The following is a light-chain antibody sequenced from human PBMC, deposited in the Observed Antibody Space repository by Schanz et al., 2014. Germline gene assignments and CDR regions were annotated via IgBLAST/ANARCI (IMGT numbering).Light chain of an antibody. CDR2: DVT. V-gene: IGLV2-8*01. Sequence: QSALTQPASVSGSPGQSITISCTGTSSDVGGYNYVSWYQQRPGKAPKLMIYDVTERPSGVPDRFSGSKSGSTASLTISGLRAEDEADYYCSSYGGSNFVVFGGGTKLTVL. J-gene: IGLJ2*01. CDR1: SSDVGGYNY. CDR3: SSYGGSNFVV.